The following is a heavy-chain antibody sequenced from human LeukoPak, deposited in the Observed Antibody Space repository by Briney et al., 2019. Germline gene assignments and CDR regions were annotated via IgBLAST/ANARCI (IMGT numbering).Heavy chain of an antibody. CDR3: ARRGIVGATPNAFDI. V-gene: IGHV5-51*01. Sequence: GESLKISCKGSGYSFTSYWIGWVRQMPGKGLEWMGIIYPGDSDTRYSPPFQGQVTISADKSISTAYLQWSSLKASDTAMYYCARRGIVGATPNAFDIWGQGTMVTVSS. J-gene: IGHJ3*02. CDR2: IYPGDSDT. CDR1: GYSFTSYW. D-gene: IGHD1-26*01.